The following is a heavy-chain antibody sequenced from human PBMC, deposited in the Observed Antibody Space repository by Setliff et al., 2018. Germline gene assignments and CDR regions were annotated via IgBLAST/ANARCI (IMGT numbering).Heavy chain of an antibody. D-gene: IGHD6-13*01. CDR3: ARGYSSSWQSRMGFDP. Sequence: ASVKVSCKASGYTFTSYAMHWVRQAPGQRLEWMGWINAGNGNTKYSQKFQGRVTITRDTSASTAYMELSSLRSEDTAVYYCARGYSSSWQSRMGFDPWGQGTLVTVSS. J-gene: IGHJ5*02. CDR1: GYTFTSYA. CDR2: INAGNGNT. V-gene: IGHV1-3*01.